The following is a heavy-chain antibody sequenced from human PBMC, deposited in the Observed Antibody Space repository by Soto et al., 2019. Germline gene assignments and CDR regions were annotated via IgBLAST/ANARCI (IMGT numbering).Heavy chain of an antibody. D-gene: IGHD2-2*01. Sequence: QITLKESGPTLVKPTQTLTLTCTFSGFSLSTSGVGVGWIRQPPGKALEWLALIYWDDDKRYSPSLKSRLTITKDTSKNQVVLTMTNMDPVDTATYYCAHSRFCSSTSCYGLINWFDPWGQGTLVTVSS. J-gene: IGHJ5*02. CDR3: AHSRFCSSTSCYGLINWFDP. CDR1: GFSLSTSGVG. V-gene: IGHV2-5*02. CDR2: IYWDDDK.